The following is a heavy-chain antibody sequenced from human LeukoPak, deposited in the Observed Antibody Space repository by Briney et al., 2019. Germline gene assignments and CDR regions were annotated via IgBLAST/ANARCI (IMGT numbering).Heavy chain of an antibody. D-gene: IGHD3-22*01. CDR1: GFTFSSYG. Sequence: SGGSLRLSCAASGFTFSSYGMSWVRQAPGKGLEWVSAISGSGGSTYYADSVKGRFTISRDNSNNTLYLQMNSLRAEDTAVYYCAKAGDNSGNYGAFDIWGQGTMVTVSS. J-gene: IGHJ3*02. CDR3: AKAGDNSGNYGAFDI. CDR2: ISGSGGST. V-gene: IGHV3-23*01.